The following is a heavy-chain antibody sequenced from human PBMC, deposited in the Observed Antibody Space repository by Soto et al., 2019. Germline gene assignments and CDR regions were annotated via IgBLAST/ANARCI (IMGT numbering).Heavy chain of an antibody. J-gene: IGHJ4*02. CDR2: INAGNGNT. CDR3: ARPYYYGSGSYYLDY. V-gene: IGHV1-3*01. Sequence: ASVKVSCKASGYTFTSYAMHWVRQAPGQRLEWMGWINAGNGNTKYSQKFQGRVTITRDTSASTAYMELSSLRSEDTAVYYCARPYYYGSGSYYLDYWGQGTRVTVSS. CDR1: GYTFTSYA. D-gene: IGHD3-10*01.